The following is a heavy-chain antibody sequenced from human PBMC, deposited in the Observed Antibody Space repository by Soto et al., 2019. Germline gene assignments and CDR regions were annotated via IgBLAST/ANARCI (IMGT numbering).Heavy chain of an antibody. Sequence: GASVKVSCEACGYTFTSYYMHWVRQAPGQGLEWMGIINPSGGSTSYAQKFQGRVTMTRDTSTSTVYMELSSLRSEDTAVYYCARERDIAALDYWGQGTLVTVSS. V-gene: IGHV1-46*01. CDR2: INPSGGST. J-gene: IGHJ4*02. D-gene: IGHD6-6*01. CDR3: ARERDIAALDY. CDR1: GYTFTSYY.